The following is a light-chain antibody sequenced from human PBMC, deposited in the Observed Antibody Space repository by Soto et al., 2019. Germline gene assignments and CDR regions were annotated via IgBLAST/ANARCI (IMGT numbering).Light chain of an antibody. Sequence: QSVLTQPPSASGTPGQRVTLSCSGSSSNIETNTVSWYQQLPGTAPKLLIYTNNQRRSGVPDRFSGSKSGTSASLAISGLQSEDEADYYCAAWDDSLNGWVFGGGTKLTVL. CDR3: AAWDDSLNGWV. J-gene: IGLJ3*02. V-gene: IGLV1-44*01. CDR2: TNN. CDR1: SSNIETNT.